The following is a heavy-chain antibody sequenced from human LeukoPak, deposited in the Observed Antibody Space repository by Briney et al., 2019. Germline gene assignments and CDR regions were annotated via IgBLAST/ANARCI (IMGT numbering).Heavy chain of an antibody. CDR1: GGSISSYY. V-gene: IGHV4-59*08. D-gene: IGHD6-19*01. CDR3: ARHGYSSGWYGYKDY. Sequence: SETLSLTCTVSGGSISSYYWSWIRQPPGKGLEWIGYIYYSGSTNYNPSLKSRVTISVDTSKNQFSLKLSSVTAADTAVYYCARHGYSSGWYGYKDYWGQGTLVTVSS. J-gene: IGHJ4*02. CDR2: IYYSGST.